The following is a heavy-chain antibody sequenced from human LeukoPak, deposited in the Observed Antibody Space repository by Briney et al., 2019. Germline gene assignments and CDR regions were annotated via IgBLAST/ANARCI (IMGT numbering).Heavy chain of an antibody. CDR3: ARLISGPYYGYFDY. D-gene: IGHD3-16*01. Sequence: GGSLRLSCAASGFTFDDYAMHWVRQAPGKGLEWMGIIYPGDSDTRYSPSFQGQVTISADKSISTAYLQWSSLKASDTAMYYCARLISGPYYGYFDYWGQGTLVTVSS. J-gene: IGHJ4*02. V-gene: IGHV5-51*01. CDR1: GFTFDDYA. CDR2: IYPGDSDT.